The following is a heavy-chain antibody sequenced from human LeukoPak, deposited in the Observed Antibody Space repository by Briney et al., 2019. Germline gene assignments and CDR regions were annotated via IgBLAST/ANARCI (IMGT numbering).Heavy chain of an antibody. CDR1: GFTFSTYA. V-gene: IGHV3-30*14. Sequence: GSLRLSCAASGFTFSTYALHWVRQAPGKGLKWVAGISYDGNNKYYVDSVKGRFTISRDNSKNTLYLQMSSLRAEDTAVYYCVKAVGAKGDYYYYYGMDVWGQGTTVTVSS. CDR2: ISYDGNNK. D-gene: IGHD1-26*01. J-gene: IGHJ6*02. CDR3: VKAVGAKGDYYYYYGMDV.